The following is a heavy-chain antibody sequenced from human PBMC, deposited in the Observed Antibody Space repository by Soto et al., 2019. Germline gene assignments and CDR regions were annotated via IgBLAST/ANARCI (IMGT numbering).Heavy chain of an antibody. CDR3: ARISSIAARPDY. V-gene: IGHV4-39*01. CDR2: IYYRGSN. J-gene: IGHJ4*02. Sequence: QLQLQESGPGLVKPSETLSLTCTVSGGSISSSSYYWGWIRQPPGKGLEWISYIYYRGSNFYNTSLESRVTISVDTSKNQFSLNLSSVTAADTAVYYCARISSIAARPDYWGQGTLVTVSS. CDR1: GGSISSSSYY. D-gene: IGHD6-6*01.